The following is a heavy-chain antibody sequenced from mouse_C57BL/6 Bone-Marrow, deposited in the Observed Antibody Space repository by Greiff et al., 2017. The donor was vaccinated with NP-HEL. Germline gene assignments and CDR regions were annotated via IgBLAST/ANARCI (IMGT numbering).Heavy chain of an antibody. CDR2: INPSNGGT. D-gene: IGHD1-1*01. Sequence: QVQLQQPGTELVKPGASVKLSCKASGYTFTSYWMHWVKQRPGQGLEWIGNINPSNGGTNYNEKFKSKATLTVDKSSSTAYMQLSSLTSEDSAVYYCARGCGSSYGYWYFDVWGTGTTVTVSS. V-gene: IGHV1-53*01. CDR1: GYTFTSYW. CDR3: ARGCGSSYGYWYFDV. J-gene: IGHJ1*03.